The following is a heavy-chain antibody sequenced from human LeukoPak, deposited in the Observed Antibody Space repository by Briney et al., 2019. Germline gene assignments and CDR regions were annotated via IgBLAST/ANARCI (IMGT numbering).Heavy chain of an antibody. Sequence: ETLSLTCTVSGGSIRSRDYYWGWIRQSPGKGLEWIGEIYHDGTPNYNPSLKSRVTISADTFKNHLSLKLTSVTAADTAVYYCATAPILRGEGGEHYKYGMDVWGQGTTVIVSS. J-gene: IGHJ6*02. CDR1: GGSIRSRDYY. CDR2: IYHDGTP. CDR3: ATAPILRGEGGEHYKYGMDV. D-gene: IGHD2-2*02. V-gene: IGHV4-39*07.